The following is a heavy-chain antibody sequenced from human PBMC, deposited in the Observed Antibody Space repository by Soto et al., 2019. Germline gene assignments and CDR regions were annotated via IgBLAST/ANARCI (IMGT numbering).Heavy chain of an antibody. CDR1: GDSVTSNVW. CDR3: VRDAAVPGESDRFDY. V-gene: IGHV4-4*02. D-gene: IGHD6-19*01. Sequence: SETLSLTCAVSGDSVTSNVWWSWVRQPPGKGLEWIGEAYHNGLTDYNPSLKSRVTMSVDTSKNEFSLKLTSLTAADTAIYYCVRDAAVPGESDRFDYWGQGILVTVSS. J-gene: IGHJ4*02. CDR2: AYHNGLT.